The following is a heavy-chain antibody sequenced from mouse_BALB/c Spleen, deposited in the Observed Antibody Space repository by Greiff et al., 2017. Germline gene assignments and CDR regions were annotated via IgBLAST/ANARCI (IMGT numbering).Heavy chain of an antibody. CDR1: GFSLTSYG. Sequence: VQLKESGPGLVQPSQSLSITCTVSGFSLTSYGVHWVRQSPGKGLEWLGVIWSGGSTDDNAAFISRLSISKDNSKSQVFFKMNSLQANDTAIYYCARKGGFPYYAMDYWGQGTSVTVSS. J-gene: IGHJ4*01. CDR2: IWSGGST. V-gene: IGHV2-2*02. CDR3: ARKGGFPYYAMDY.